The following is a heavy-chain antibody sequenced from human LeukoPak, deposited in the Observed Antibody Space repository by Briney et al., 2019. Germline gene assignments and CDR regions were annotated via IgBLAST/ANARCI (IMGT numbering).Heavy chain of an antibody. CDR1: GFTFSSYA. J-gene: IGHJ6*02. V-gene: IGHV3-30-3*01. CDR3: AKDGTLTNVENYYYYGMDV. CDR2: ISYDGSNK. Sequence: PGGSLRLSCAASGFTFSSYAMHWVRQAPGKGLEWVAVISYDGSNKYYADSVKGRFTISRDNSKNTLYLQMNSLRAEDTAVYYCAKDGTLTNVENYYYYGMDVWGQGTTVTVSS. D-gene: IGHD2-8*01.